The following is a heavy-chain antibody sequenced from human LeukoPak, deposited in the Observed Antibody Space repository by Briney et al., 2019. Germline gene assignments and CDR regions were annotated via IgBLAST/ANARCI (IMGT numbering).Heavy chain of an antibody. Sequence: GGSLRLSCVASGFSFTSSWMTWVRQAPGKGLEWVANIAGDESQKRYMDSVKGRFTISSDNAKNSLYLQLNSLRAEDTAIYYCVRDLSPVSDRNVWYDALDIWGQGTMVTVSS. CDR2: IAGDESQK. D-gene: IGHD1-1*01. CDR1: GFSFTSSW. CDR3: VRDLSPVSDRNVWYDALDI. J-gene: IGHJ3*02. V-gene: IGHV3-7*01.